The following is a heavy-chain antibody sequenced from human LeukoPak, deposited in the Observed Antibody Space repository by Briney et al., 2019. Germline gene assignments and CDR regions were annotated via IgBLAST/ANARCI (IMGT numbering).Heavy chain of an antibody. J-gene: IGHJ4*02. CDR3: ARHLHSTVTTDGYFDY. CDR1: GYSFISYW. D-gene: IGHD4-17*01. V-gene: IGHV5-51*01. CDR2: IYPGDSDT. Sequence: GESLKISCKGSGYSFISYWIGWVRQMPGKGLEWMGIIYPGDSDTRYSPSFQGQVTISADKSISTAYLQWSSLRASGTALYYCARHLHSTVTTDGYFDYWGQGTLVTVSS.